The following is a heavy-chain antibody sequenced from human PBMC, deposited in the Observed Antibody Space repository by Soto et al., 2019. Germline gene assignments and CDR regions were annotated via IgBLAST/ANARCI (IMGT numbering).Heavy chain of an antibody. CDR2: IIPIFGTA. CDR3: ARDLSGSYRYYFDY. CDR1: GDTFSSYA. V-gene: IGHV1-69*01. D-gene: IGHD1-26*01. J-gene: IGHJ4*02. Sequence: QVQLVQSGAEVKKPGSSVKVSCKASGDTFSSYAISWVRQAPGQGLEWMGGIIPIFGTANYAQKFQGRVTITADESPSTAYMELSSLRSEDTAVYYCARDLSGSYRYYFDYWGQGTLVTVSS.